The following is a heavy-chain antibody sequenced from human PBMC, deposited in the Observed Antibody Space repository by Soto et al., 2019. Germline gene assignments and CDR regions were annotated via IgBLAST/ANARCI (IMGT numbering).Heavy chain of an antibody. V-gene: IGHV3-23*01. J-gene: IGHJ3*02. CDR3: AKSDSSGYYALDAFDI. D-gene: IGHD3-22*01. CDR2: ISGSGGST. CDR1: GFTFGSYA. Sequence: GGSLRLSCAASGFTFGSYAMSWVRQAPGKGLEWVSAISGSGGSTYYADSVKGRFTISRDNSKNTLYLQMNSLRAEDTAVYYCAKSDSSGYYALDAFDIWGQGTMVTVSS.